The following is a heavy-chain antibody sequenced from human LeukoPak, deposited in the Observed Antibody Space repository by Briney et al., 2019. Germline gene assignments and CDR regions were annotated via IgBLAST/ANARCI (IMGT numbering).Heavy chain of an antibody. D-gene: IGHD6-19*01. J-gene: IGHJ4*02. CDR1: GGSFSGYY. Sequence: SSETLSLTCAVYGGSFSGYYWSWIRQPPGKGLEWIGEINHSGSTNYNPSLKSRVTISVDTSKNQFSLKLSSVTAADTAVYYCARDPPGSSGLFSSDYWGQGTLVTVSS. V-gene: IGHV4-34*01. CDR3: ARDPPGSSGLFSSDY. CDR2: INHSGST.